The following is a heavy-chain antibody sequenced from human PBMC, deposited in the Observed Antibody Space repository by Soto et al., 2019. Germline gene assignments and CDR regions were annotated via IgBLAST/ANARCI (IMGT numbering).Heavy chain of an antibody. J-gene: IGHJ4*02. D-gene: IGHD2-8*01. CDR1: GFTFSNYT. CDR3: AKEIFAAAYAATSAFDL. V-gene: IGHV3-30*14. Sequence: GGSLRLSCEASGFTFSNYTMRWVRQSPGKGLEWVSVIAYGGSNTFYADAVKGRFTISRDNSDNSLYLQMNTLRAEDTGRYFCAKEIFAAAYAATSAFDLWGQGTLVTVSS. CDR2: IAYGGSNT.